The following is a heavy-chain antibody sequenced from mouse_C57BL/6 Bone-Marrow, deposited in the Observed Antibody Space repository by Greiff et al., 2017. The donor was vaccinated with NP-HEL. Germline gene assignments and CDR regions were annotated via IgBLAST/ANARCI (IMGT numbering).Heavy chain of an antibody. D-gene: IGHD3-2*02. V-gene: IGHV1-64*01. CDR1: GYTFTSYW. J-gene: IGHJ3*01. Sequence: VQLQQSGAELVKPGASVKLSCKASGYTFTSYWMHWVKQRPGQGLEWIGMIHPNSGSTNYNEKFKSKATLTVDKSSSTAYMQLSSLTSEDSAVFYCAVQLRLRSSFAYWGQGTLVTVSA. CDR3: AVQLRLRSSFAY. CDR2: IHPNSGST.